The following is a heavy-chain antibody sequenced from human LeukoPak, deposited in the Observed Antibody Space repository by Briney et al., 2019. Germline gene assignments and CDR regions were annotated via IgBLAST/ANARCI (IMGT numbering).Heavy chain of an antibody. V-gene: IGHV4-59*01. Sequence: SETLSLTCTVSGGSISSYYWSWIRQPPGKGLEWIGYIYNGGTSNYNPSLKSRVTISVDTSKNHFSLKVSSVPAADTAVYYCARDLPRSGWDAFDIWGEGTMVTVSS. CDR2: IYNGGTS. CDR3: ARDLPRSGWDAFDI. J-gene: IGHJ3*02. CDR1: GGSISSYY. D-gene: IGHD3-10*01.